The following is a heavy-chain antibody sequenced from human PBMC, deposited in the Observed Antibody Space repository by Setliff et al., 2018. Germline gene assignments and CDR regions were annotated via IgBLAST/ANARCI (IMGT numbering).Heavy chain of an antibody. V-gene: IGHV3-7*01. J-gene: IGHJ6*02. CDR3: ARDLGAIFRYGLDV. CDR1: GFSFSGSY. CDR2: IKQDGSEK. Sequence: QPGGSLRLSCAASGFSFSGSYMSWVRQAPGKGLEWVANIKQDGSEKDYVDSLKGRFTISRDRAKNSLYLQMNILRAEDTAVYYCARDLGAIFRYGLDVWGQGTTVTVSS. D-gene: IGHD3-16*01.